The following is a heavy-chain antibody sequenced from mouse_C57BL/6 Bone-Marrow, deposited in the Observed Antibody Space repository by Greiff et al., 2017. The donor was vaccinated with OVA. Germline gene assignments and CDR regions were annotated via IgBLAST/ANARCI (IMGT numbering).Heavy chain of an antibody. J-gene: IGHJ2*01. CDR2: ISNGGGST. CDR3: ARSSYFDY. V-gene: IGHV5-12*01. Sequence: EVKVVESGGGLVQPGGSLKLSCAASGFTFSDYYMYWVRQTPEKRLEWVAYISNGGGSTYYPDTVKGRFTISRDKAKNTLYLQMSRLKSEDAAMYYCARSSYFDYWGQGTTLTVSS. CDR1: GFTFSDYY.